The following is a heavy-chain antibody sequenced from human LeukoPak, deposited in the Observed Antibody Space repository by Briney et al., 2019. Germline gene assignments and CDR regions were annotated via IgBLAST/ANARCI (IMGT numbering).Heavy chain of an antibody. Sequence: SVKVSCKASGGTFSIYAISWVRQAPGQGLEWVGGIIPIFGTTNYAQKFQGRVTITADESTSTAYMELSSLRSEDTAVYYCARDSSGWTYNWFDPWGQGTLVTVSS. CDR3: ARDSSGWTYNWFDP. CDR2: IIPIFGTT. CDR1: GGTFSIYA. D-gene: IGHD6-19*01. J-gene: IGHJ5*02. V-gene: IGHV1-69*01.